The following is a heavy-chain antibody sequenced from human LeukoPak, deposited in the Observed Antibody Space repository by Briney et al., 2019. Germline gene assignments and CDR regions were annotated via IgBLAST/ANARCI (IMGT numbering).Heavy chain of an antibody. D-gene: IGHD1-26*01. CDR2: IHTSGST. J-gene: IGHJ4*02. CDR1: GGSVSSGNNY. V-gene: IGHV4-61*02. CDR3: ARGHPSSRGSDEGADF. Sequence: SETLSLTCTVSGGSVSSGNNYWTWIRQPAGKGLEWIGRIHTSGSTDYSPSLKSRVTISVDASKNQFSLNLSSVTAADTAVYYCARGHPSSRGSDEGADFWGQGTLVTVSS.